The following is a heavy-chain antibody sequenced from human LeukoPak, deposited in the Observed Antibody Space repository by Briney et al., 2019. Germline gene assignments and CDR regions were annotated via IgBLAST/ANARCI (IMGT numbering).Heavy chain of an antibody. D-gene: IGHD3-3*01. CDR3: ARAVDYDFWSGYLPTYYYYYMDV. V-gene: IGHV1-69*05. J-gene: IGHJ6*03. Sequence: GSSVKVSCKASGGTFSGYAISWVRQAPGQGLEWMGRIIPIFGTANYAQKFQGRVTITTDESTSTAYMELSSLRSEDTAMYYCARAVDYDFWSGYLPTYYYYYMDVWGKGTTVTVSS. CDR1: GGTFSGYA. CDR2: IIPIFGTA.